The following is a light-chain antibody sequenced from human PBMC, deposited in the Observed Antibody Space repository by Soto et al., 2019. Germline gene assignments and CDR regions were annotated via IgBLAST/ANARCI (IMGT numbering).Light chain of an antibody. V-gene: IGLV3-21*04. CDR1: NIETKS. CDR2: YDR. Sequence: SYELTQPPSVSVAPGKTARLTCGGNNIETKSVHWYQQRPRQAPVLVISYDRDRPSGIPERFSGSNSGNTATLTISRVEAGDEADYYCQVWDSSSDHPVFGGGTKLTVL. J-gene: IGLJ2*01. CDR3: QVWDSSSDHPV.